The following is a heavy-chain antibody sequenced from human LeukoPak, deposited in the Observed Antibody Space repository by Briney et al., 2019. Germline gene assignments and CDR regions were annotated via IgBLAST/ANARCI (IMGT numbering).Heavy chain of an antibody. J-gene: IGHJ4*02. CDR3: AKGLYYYDSSGYYALDY. D-gene: IGHD3-22*01. Sequence: GGSLRLSCAASGFTFLSYGMHWVRQAPGKGLEWVAIIWFDGSNKYYGDPVKGRFTISRDNSKNTLYLQMNSLRAEDTAVYYCAKGLYYYDSSGYYALDYWGQGTLVTVSS. CDR2: IWFDGSNK. CDR1: GFTFLSYG. V-gene: IGHV3-30*02.